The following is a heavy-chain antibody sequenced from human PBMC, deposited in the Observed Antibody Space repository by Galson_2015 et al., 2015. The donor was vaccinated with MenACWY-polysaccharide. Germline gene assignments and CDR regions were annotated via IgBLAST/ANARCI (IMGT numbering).Heavy chain of an antibody. CDR1: GFTFSSYL. CDR3: ARGYMVRGGYFDP. Sequence: SLRLSCAVSGFTFSSYLMTWVRQAPGKGLAWVSYIGTSSSTISYADSVKGRFTISRDNAENSLYLQMNSLRVEDTAVYYCARGYMVRGGYFDPWGHGTLVTVSS. V-gene: IGHV3-48*01. D-gene: IGHD3-10*01. J-gene: IGHJ4*01. CDR2: IGTSSSTI.